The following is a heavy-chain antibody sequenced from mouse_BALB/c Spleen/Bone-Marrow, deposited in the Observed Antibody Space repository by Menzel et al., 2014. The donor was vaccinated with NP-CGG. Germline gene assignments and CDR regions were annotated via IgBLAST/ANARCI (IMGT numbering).Heavy chain of an antibody. CDR1: GYTFTDYA. J-gene: IGHJ4*01. CDR2: ISTYYGDA. CDR3: ASGNYYYAMDY. V-gene: IGHV1S137*01. D-gene: IGHD2-1*01. Sequence: VQLVESGAELVRPGVSVKVSCKGSGYTFTDYAMHWVKQSHAKSLEWIGVISTYYGDASYNQKFKGKATMTVDKSSSTAYMELARLTSEDSAIYCCASGNYYYAMDYWGQGTSVTVSS.